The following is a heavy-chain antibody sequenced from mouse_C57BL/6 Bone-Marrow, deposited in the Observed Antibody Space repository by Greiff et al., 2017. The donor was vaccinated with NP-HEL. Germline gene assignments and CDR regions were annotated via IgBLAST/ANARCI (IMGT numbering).Heavy chain of an antibody. V-gene: IGHV5-9-1*02. CDR3: TRDQGRYYDYHFAY. D-gene: IGHD2-4*01. J-gene: IGHJ3*01. Sequence: EVKLMESGEGLVKPGGSLKLSCAASGFTFSSYAMSWVRQTPEKRLEWVAYISSGGDYIYYADTVKGRFTISRDNARNTLYLQMSSLKSEDTAMYYCTRDQGRYYDYHFAYWGQGTLVTVSA. CDR2: ISSGGDYI. CDR1: GFTFSSYA.